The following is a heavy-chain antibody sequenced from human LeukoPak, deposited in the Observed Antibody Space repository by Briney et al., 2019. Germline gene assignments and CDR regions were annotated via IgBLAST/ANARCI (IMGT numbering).Heavy chain of an antibody. CDR2: IYHSGST. D-gene: IGHD1-26*01. J-gene: IGHJ4*02. V-gene: IGHV4-39*07. CDR1: GGSISSSSYY. CDR3: ARDWYSGSYSPVHYFDY. Sequence: SETLSLTCTASGGSISSSSYYWGWIRQPPGKGLEWIGEIYHSGSTNYNPSLKSRVTISVDKSKNQFSLKLSSVTAADTAAYYCARDWYSGSYSPVHYFDYWGQGTLVTVSS.